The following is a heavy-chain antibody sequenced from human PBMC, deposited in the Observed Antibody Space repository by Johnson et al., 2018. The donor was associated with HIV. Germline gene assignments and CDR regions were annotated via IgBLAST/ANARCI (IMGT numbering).Heavy chain of an antibody. D-gene: IGHD3-3*01. J-gene: IGHJ3*02. CDR3: ANDFWSGSDI. CDR1: GFTFSNYA. CDR2: IWYDGSNN. Sequence: QVQLVESGGGVVQPGRSLRLSCAASGFTFSNYAMHWVRQAPGKGLEWVAVIWYDGSNNYYADYVKGRFTISRDNSKRTLYLQMNSRRVEDTAVYYCANDFWSGSDIWGQGTMVTVSS. V-gene: IGHV3-33*06.